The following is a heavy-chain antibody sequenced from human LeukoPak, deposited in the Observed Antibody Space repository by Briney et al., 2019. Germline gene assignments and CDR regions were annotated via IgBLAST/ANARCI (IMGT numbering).Heavy chain of an antibody. V-gene: IGHV4-61*02. Sequence: PSETLSLTCSVSGVSITSGSYYWGWIRQSAGKGLEWVGRVHSSGDIYHNAAFRSRAAVSGDASKNQFSLQLNSVTAADTAVYYCARGASPKDAVFFDYWGQGALFTVSS. CDR1: GVSITSGSYY. CDR3: ARGASPKDAVFFDY. CDR2: VHSSGDI. D-gene: IGHD3-16*01. J-gene: IGHJ4*02.